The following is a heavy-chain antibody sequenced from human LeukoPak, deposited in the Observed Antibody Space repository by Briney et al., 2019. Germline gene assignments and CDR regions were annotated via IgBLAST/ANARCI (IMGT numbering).Heavy chain of an antibody. Sequence: ASVKVSCKASGYTFTGYYMHWVRQAPGQGLEWMGWISGYNGNTNYAQKFQGRVTMTRDTSTSTAYMELRSLRSDDTAVYYCARDGHRMYYYESSVYRFDYWGQGTLVTVSS. V-gene: IGHV1-18*04. CDR3: ARDGHRMYYYESSVYRFDY. J-gene: IGHJ4*02. D-gene: IGHD3-22*01. CDR1: GYTFTGYY. CDR2: ISGYNGNT.